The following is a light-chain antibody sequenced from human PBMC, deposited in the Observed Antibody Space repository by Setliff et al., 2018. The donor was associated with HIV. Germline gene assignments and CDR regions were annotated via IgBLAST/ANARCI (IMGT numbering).Light chain of an antibody. CDR2: DVS. V-gene: IGLV2-14*01. Sequence: ALTQPASVSGSPGQSITIFCTGTSSDVGDYNYVSWYQQHPGKAPKLMIYDVSKRPSGVSNRFFGSKSGDTAALTISGLQAEDEADYYCSSYTSSSTFIFGGGTKVTVL. CDR1: SSDVGDYNY. CDR3: SSYTSSSTFI. J-gene: IGLJ2*01.